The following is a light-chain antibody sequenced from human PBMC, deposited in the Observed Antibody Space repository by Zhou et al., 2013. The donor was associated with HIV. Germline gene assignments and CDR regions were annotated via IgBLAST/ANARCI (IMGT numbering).Light chain of an antibody. J-gene: IGKJ4*01. V-gene: IGKV1-39*01. CDR2: TAS. CDR3: QQSYTTPET. Sequence: DIQMTQSPSSLSAAVGDTVTITCRASQHVDTWVAWYQQRPGKAPKVLIYTASTLQSGVPSRFSGSGYGTDFTLTISSLQPEDFANYYCQQSYTTPETFGGGTKVEV. CDR1: QHVDTW.